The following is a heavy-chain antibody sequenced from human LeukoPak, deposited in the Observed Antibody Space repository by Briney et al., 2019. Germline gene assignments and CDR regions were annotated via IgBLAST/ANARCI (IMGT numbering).Heavy chain of an antibody. CDR2: VSGSDGVT. D-gene: IGHD6-13*01. Sequence: GGTLILSFAASGFTFSNYAMSWVRQAPRKGLEWVSAVSGSDGVTFYADSVKGRFTISRDNSKNTLSLQVNSLRAEDTAVYFCAKDLGVCAAANSGLFDYWGQGTLVTVSS. CDR1: GFTFSNYA. CDR3: AKDLGVCAAANSGLFDY. J-gene: IGHJ4*02. V-gene: IGHV3-23*01.